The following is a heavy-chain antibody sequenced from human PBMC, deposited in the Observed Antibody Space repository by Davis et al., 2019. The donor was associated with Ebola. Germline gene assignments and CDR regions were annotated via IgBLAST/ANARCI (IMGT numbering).Heavy chain of an antibody. CDR3: ARALSDYYGSGSYLDY. V-gene: IGHV1-18*01. J-gene: IGHJ4*02. CDR2: ISAYNGNT. Sequence: VKVSCKASGYTFTSYGISWVRQAPGQGLEWMGWISAYNGNTNYAQKLQGRVTMTTDTSTSTAYMELRSLRSEDTAVYYCARALSDYYGSGSYLDYWGQGTLVTVSS. D-gene: IGHD3-10*01. CDR1: GYTFTSYG.